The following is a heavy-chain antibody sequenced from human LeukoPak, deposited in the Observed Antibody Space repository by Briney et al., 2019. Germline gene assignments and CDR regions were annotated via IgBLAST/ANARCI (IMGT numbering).Heavy chain of an antibody. V-gene: IGHV4-39*01. CDR2: IYYSGST. Sequence: SSETLSLTCTVSGGSISSSSYYWGWIRQPPGKGLEWIGSIYYSGSTYYNPSLKSRVTISVDTSKNQFSLKLTSVTAADTAVYYCARRPAGTNWFDSWGQGTLVTVSS. CDR3: ARRPAGTNWFDS. D-gene: IGHD6-19*01. J-gene: IGHJ5*01. CDR1: GGSISSSSYY.